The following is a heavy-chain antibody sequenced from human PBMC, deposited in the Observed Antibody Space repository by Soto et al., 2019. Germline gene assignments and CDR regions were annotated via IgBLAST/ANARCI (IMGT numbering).Heavy chain of an antibody. J-gene: IGHJ4*02. Sequence: QVQLQESGPGLVKPSQTLSLTCTVSGGSISSGGYYWSWIRQHPGKGLEWIGYIYYSGSTYYNPFPKSRVTISVDTSKNQFSLKLSSVTAADTAVYYCARDVARGGNFDYWGQGTLVTVSS. V-gene: IGHV4-31*03. CDR2: IYYSGST. CDR3: ARDVARGGNFDY. CDR1: GGSISSGGYY. D-gene: IGHD3-16*01.